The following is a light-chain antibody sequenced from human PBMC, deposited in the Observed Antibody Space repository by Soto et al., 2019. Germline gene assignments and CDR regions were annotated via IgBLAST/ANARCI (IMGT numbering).Light chain of an antibody. CDR2: ENY. CDR3: GAWDNSLTGGE. J-gene: IGLJ2*01. V-gene: IGLV1-51*02. Sequence: QSVLTQPPSVSAAPGQKVTISCSGSASNIGNNYVSWYQQLPGTAPKLLIYENYERPSGIPDRFSGSKSGTSATLGITGLQTGDEADYYCGAWDNSLTGGEFGGGTKLTVL. CDR1: ASNIGNNY.